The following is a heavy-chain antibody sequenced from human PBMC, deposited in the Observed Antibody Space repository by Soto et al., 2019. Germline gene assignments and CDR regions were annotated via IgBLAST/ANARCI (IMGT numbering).Heavy chain of an antibody. Sequence: ASVKVSCKASGYSFTGYAMQWVRQAPGQGLEWMGWINGNNGNTKYSQQFQGRVTITRDTSASTAYMELRSLRSEDTAVYYCARDNQFLEGLLTSYFGFWGQGPLVTVSS. CDR2: INGNNGNT. V-gene: IGHV1-3*01. CDR1: GYSFTGYA. J-gene: IGHJ4*02. CDR3: ARDNQFLEGLLTSYFGF. D-gene: IGHD3-3*01.